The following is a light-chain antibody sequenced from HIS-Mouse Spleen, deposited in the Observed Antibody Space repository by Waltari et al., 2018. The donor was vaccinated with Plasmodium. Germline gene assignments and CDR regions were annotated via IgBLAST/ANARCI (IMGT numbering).Light chain of an antibody. CDR1: SSDVGGYNY. CDR2: EVS. V-gene: IGLV2-14*01. CDR3: SSYTSSSTPYV. Sequence: QSALTQPASVSGSPGQSITISCTGTSSDVGGYNYVSWYQQHPGKAPKLMIYEVSNRPSGVSNLCSGSKSGNTASLTISGLQAEDEADYYCSSYTSSSTPYVFGTGTKVTVL. J-gene: IGLJ1*01.